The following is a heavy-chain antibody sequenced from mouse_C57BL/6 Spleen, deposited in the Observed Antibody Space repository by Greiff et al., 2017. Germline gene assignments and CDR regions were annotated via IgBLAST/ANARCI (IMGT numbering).Heavy chain of an antibody. J-gene: IGHJ4*01. Sequence: QVQLQQPGAELVKPGASVKLSCKASGYTSTSYWMHWVKQRPGQGLEWIGMIHPNSGSTNYNEKFKSKATLTVDKSSSTAYMQLSSLTSEDSAVYYCARNPGGYYAMDYWGQGTSVTVSS. CDR3: ARNPGGYYAMDY. CDR2: IHPNSGST. V-gene: IGHV1-64*01. CDR1: GYTSTSYW.